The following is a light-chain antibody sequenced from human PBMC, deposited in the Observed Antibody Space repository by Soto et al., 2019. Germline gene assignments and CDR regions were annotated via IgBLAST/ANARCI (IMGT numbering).Light chain of an antibody. CDR3: QQYGSSPLIT. J-gene: IGKJ5*01. Sequence: EIGLTNSPGTLSLSPGERTTLSCRASQSVSSSHLAWYQQKPGQAPRLLISGASSRATGIPDRFTGSGSGTDFTLTISRLQTEDFAVYYCQQYGSSPLITFGQGTRLEIK. V-gene: IGKV3-20*01. CDR1: QSVSSSH. CDR2: GAS.